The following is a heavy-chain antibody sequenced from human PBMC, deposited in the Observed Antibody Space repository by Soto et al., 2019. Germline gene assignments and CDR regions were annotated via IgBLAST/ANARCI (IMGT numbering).Heavy chain of an antibody. Sequence: QVPLVQSGAEVRKPGASVKVSCKVSGHTLTELSMHWVRQAPGKGLEWMGGFDPEDGETISAQKFQGRVTVTEDTSTDSTYLELSSLRSEDTAVYYCAAGGTRWLHSPFDYWGQGTLVTISS. D-gene: IGHD1-1*01. J-gene: IGHJ4*02. CDR2: FDPEDGET. CDR3: AAGGTRWLHSPFDY. CDR1: GHTLTELS. V-gene: IGHV1-24*01.